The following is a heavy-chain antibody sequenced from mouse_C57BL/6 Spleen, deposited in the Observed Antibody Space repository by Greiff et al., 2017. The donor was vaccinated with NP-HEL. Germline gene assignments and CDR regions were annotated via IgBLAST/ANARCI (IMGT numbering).Heavy chain of an antibody. CDR1: GYSITSGYY. V-gene: IGHV3-6*01. CDR2: ISYDGSN. Sequence: EVKLVESGPGLVKPSQSLSLTCSVTGYSITSGYYWNWIRQFPGNKLEWMGYISYDGSNNYNPSLKNRISITRDTSKNQFFLKLNSVTTEDTATYYCARDDDYDDSPYAMDYWGQGTSVTVSS. J-gene: IGHJ4*01. CDR3: ARDDDYDDSPYAMDY. D-gene: IGHD2-4*01.